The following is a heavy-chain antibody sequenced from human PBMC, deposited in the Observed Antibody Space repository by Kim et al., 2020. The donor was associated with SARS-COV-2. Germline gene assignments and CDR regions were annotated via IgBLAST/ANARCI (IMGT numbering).Heavy chain of an antibody. D-gene: IGHD2-2*01. V-gene: IGHV4-39*01. Sequence: SETLSLTCTVSGGSISSSSYYWGWIRQPPGKGLEWIGSIYYSGSTYYNPSLKSRVTISVDTSKNQFSLKLSSVTAADTAVYYCARLVPRWLMVQEDAFDIWGQGTMVTVSS. CDR1: GGSISSSSYY. CDR2: IYYSGST. J-gene: IGHJ3*02. CDR3: ARLVPRWLMVQEDAFDI.